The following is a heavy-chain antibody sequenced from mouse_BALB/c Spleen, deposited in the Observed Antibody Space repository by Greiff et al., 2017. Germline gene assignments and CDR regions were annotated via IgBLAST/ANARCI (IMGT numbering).Heavy chain of an antibody. V-gene: IGHV4-1*02. CDR2: INPDSSTI. J-gene: IGHJ3*01. D-gene: IGHD2-4*01. CDR1: GFDFSRYW. Sequence: EVQLQESGGGLVQPGGSLKLSCAASGFDFSRYWMSWVRQAPGKGLEWIGEINPDSSTINYTPSLKDKFIISRDNAKNTLYLQMSKVRSEDTALYYCARRGITRGTWFAYWGQGTLVTVSA. CDR3: ARRGITRGTWFAY.